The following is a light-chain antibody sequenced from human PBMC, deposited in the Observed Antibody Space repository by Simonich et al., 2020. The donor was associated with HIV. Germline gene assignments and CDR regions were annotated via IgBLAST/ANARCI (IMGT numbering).Light chain of an antibody. V-gene: IGKV3-11*01. Sequence: EIVMTQSPATLSVSPGGRAPLSGRASQSVSRKLAWYQQKPGQAPRLLIYDASNRATGIPARFSGRGSGTEFTLTISSLEPEDFAVYYCQQRSNWPPKFTFGPGTKVDIK. J-gene: IGKJ3*01. CDR2: DAS. CDR1: QSVSRK. CDR3: QQRSNWPPKFT.